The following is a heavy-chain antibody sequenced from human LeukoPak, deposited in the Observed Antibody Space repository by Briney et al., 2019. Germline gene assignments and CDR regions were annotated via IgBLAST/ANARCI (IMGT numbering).Heavy chain of an antibody. CDR1: GYTFTSYY. CDR2: INPSGGTT. Sequence: ASVKVSRKASGYTFTSYYIHWVRQAPGQGLEWMGIINPSGGTTSYAQKFQGRVTVTSDTSTSTVNMDLSSLRSEDTAVYYCAREAGDYGFDFWGQGTLVTVSS. J-gene: IGHJ4*02. CDR3: AREAGDYGFDF. V-gene: IGHV1-46*01. D-gene: IGHD4-17*01.